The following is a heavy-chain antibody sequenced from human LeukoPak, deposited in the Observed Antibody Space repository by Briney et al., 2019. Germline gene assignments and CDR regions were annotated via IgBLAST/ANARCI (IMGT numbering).Heavy chain of an antibody. J-gene: IGHJ4*02. CDR2: ISIRMSK. CDR1: GFTFSSYS. Sequence: TGGSLRLSCAASGFTFSSYSMHWVRQAPGKGLEWVSSISIRMSKNYADSVKGRFTISRDNAKNSLDLQMDSLRAEDTAVYYCATAGARWGLLGPYYFDYWGQGTLVTVSS. V-gene: IGHV3-21*01. CDR3: ATAGARWGLLGPYYFDY. D-gene: IGHD1-26*01.